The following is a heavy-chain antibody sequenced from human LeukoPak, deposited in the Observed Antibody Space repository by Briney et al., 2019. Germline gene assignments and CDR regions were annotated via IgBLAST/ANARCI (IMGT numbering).Heavy chain of an antibody. CDR3: ASVRFVEWLCTFVY. CDR2: TYHSGNT. V-gene: IGHV4-38-2*01. Sequence: SETLSLTCDVSGYSISSGFYWGWLRQPPGKGLEWIGSTYHSGNTYYNPSLKSRVAISIDTSKNQFSLRLNSVTAAYPAVYYCASVRFVEWLCTFVYWGQGRLVIVSS. CDR1: GYSISSGFY. D-gene: IGHD3-3*01. J-gene: IGHJ4*02.